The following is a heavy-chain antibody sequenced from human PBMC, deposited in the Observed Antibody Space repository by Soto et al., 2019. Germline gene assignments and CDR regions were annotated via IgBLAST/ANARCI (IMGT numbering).Heavy chain of an antibody. CDR3: AKDPFDKNPQSAYYFDY. V-gene: IGHV3-30*18. D-gene: IGHD3-9*01. CDR1: GFTFSSYG. CDR2: ISYDGSNK. J-gene: IGHJ4*02. Sequence: SGGSLRLSCAASGFTFSSYGMHWVRQAPGKGLEWVAVISYDGSNKYYADSVKGRFTISRDNSKNTLYLQMNSLRAEDTAVYYCAKDPFDKNPQSAYYFDYWGQGTLVTVSS.